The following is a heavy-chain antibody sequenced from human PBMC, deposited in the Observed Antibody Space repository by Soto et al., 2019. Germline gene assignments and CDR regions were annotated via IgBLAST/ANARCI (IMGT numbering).Heavy chain of an antibody. V-gene: IGHV1-2*02. CDR3: ARDLRGYSNWFDP. CDR2: INPNSGNT. J-gene: IGHJ5*02. CDR1: GYTFSDYY. D-gene: IGHD3-22*01. Sequence: QVQVEQSGAEVKKPGASVKVSCKTSGYTFSDYYMHWVRQAPGQGLEWMGWINPNSGNTDYAQKFRGRVTMTMDTYITTAYIELTSLRSDDTAIYYCARDLRGYSNWFDPGGQGTLVTVSS.